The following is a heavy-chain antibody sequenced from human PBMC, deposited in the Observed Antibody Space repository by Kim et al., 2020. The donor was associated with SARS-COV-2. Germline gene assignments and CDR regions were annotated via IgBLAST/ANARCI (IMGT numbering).Heavy chain of an antibody. CDR2: LTGTRSGYTI. D-gene: IGHD2-21*02. CDR1: ESTFNSFE. Sequence: GGSLRLSCEASESTFNSFEMNWVRQAPGKGLEWVSYLTGTRSGYTIHYADSVRSRFTISRDNGKNSLFLQMNSLRVEDTCVYYCARDVSCGGGCTYGMDVWGQGTTVTVSS. J-gene: IGHJ6*02. CDR3: ARDVSCGGGCTYGMDV. V-gene: IGHV3-48*03.